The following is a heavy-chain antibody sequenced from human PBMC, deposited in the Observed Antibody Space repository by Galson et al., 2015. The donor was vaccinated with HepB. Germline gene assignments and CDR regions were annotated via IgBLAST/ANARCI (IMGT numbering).Heavy chain of an antibody. CDR2: ISSSSSYT. V-gene: IGHV3-11*06. D-gene: IGHD3-10*01. CDR3: ARALGGLADAFDI. J-gene: IGHJ3*02. Sequence: SLRLSCAASGFTFSDYYMSRIRQAPGKGLEWVSYISSSSSYTNYADSVKGRFTISRDNAKNSLYLQMNSLRAEDTAVYYCARALGGLADAFDIWGQGTMVTVSS. CDR1: GFTFSDYY.